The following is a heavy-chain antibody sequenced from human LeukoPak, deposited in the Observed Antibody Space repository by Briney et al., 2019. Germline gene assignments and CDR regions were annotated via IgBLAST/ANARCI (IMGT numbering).Heavy chain of an antibody. CDR1: GFNFRDYY. CDR3: ARCRGGYYNVCAFDI. Sequence: GGSLRLSCEVSGFNFRDYYMSWIRQAPGKGLEWVSYISNGGGTTIYYADSVKGRFTISRDNAKNSLYLQMNSLRAEDTAVYYCARCRGGYYNVCAFDIWGQGTMVTVSS. CDR2: ISNGGGTTI. V-gene: IGHV3-11*04. J-gene: IGHJ3*02. D-gene: IGHD3-10*01.